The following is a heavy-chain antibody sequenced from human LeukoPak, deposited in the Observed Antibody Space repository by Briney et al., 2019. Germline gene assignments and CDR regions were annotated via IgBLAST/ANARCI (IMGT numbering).Heavy chain of an antibody. V-gene: IGHV1-18*01. CDR3: ATRLSGYYDFDY. CDR2: ISAYNGNT. Sequence: RASVKVSCKAFGHTFTSYAISWVRQAPGQGLEWMGWISAYNGNTNYAQKFQGRVTMTTDTSTSTAYMEVRSLRSDDTAVYYCATRLSGYYDFDYWGQGTLVTVSS. D-gene: IGHD3-22*01. CDR1: GHTFTSYA. J-gene: IGHJ4*02.